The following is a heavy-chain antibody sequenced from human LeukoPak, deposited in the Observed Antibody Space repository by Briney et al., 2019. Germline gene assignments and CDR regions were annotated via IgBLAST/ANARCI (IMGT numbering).Heavy chain of an antibody. Sequence: PGGSLRLSCAASGFTFDDYAMHWVRQAPGKGLEWVSGISWNSGSIGYADSVKGRFTISRDNAKNSLYLQMNSLRAEDTAVYYYARGGHIVVVTAAFDIWGQGTMVTVSS. V-gene: IGHV3-9*01. D-gene: IGHD2-21*02. CDR2: ISWNSGSI. CDR3: ARGGHIVVVTAAFDI. CDR1: GFTFDDYA. J-gene: IGHJ3*02.